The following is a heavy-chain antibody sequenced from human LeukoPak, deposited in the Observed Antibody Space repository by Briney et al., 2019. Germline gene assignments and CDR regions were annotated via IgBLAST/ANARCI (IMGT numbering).Heavy chain of an antibody. CDR1: GGSISSHY. Sequence: SETLSLTCTVSGGSISSHYWSWIRQPPGKGLEWIGYIYYSGSTNYNPSLKSRVTISVDTSKNQFSLKLSSVTAADTAVYYCARRAQPAAIRGSTPAYFDYWGQGTLVTVSS. J-gene: IGHJ4*02. CDR2: IYYSGST. D-gene: IGHD2-2*02. V-gene: IGHV4-59*11. CDR3: ARRAQPAAIRGSTPAYFDY.